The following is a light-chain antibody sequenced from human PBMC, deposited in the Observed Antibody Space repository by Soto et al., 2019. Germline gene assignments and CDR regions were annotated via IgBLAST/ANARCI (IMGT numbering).Light chain of an antibody. CDR1: QSVTSGY. V-gene: IGKV3-20*01. CDR2: RAS. Sequence: EIVLTQSPGTQSLSPGERATLSCRASQSVTSGYLGWYQQKPGQAPRLLISRASSRATGISDRFSGSGSGTDFTLTISRLEREDCAVYYCQHYGTSPPMYTFGQGTKVEIK. J-gene: IGKJ2*01. CDR3: QHYGTSPPMYT.